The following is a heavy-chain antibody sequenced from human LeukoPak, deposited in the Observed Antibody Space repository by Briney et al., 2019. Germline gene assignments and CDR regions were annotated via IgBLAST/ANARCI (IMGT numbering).Heavy chain of an antibody. J-gene: IGHJ4*02. V-gene: IGHV3-23*01. CDR1: GFTFSSNG. CDR3: AKDGDYGDYARLLFDY. D-gene: IGHD4-17*01. CDR2: FSGSGGST. Sequence: GGSLRFSCAASGFTFSSNGMPWVRRAQGKGLEWVSAFSGSGGSTYYADSVKGRFTISRDNSKNTLYLQMNSLRAEDTAVYYCAKDGDYGDYARLLFDYWGQGTLVTVSS.